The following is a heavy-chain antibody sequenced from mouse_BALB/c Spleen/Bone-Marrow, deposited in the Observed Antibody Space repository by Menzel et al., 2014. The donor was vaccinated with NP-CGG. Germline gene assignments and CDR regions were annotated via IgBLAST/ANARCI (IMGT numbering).Heavy chain of an antibody. D-gene: IGHD2-5*01. V-gene: IGHV1S22*01. CDR3: ARSNFPYYYAMDY. CDR1: GYTFTSYW. CDR2: IYPGSGST. J-gene: IGHJ4*01. Sequence: LQQSGSELVRPGASVKLSCKASGYTFTSYWMHWVKQRHGQGLEWIGNIYPGSGSTNYDEKFKSKGTLTVDTSSSSAYMHISSLTSEDAAVYYSARSNFPYYYAMDYWGQGTSVTVSS.